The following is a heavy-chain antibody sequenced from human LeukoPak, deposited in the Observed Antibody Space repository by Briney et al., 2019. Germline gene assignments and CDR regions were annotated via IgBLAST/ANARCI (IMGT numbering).Heavy chain of an antibody. CDR2: IIPIFGTT. V-gene: IGHV1-69*05. D-gene: IGHD1-1*01. CDR1: GGTLSTYA. Sequence: GASVKVSCKVSGGTLSTYAISWVRQAPGQGLEWMGTIIPIFGTTNYAQRFQGRATVSMDESTSTAYMELSSLRSEDTAVYYWAREGETVVGTPRLRTTQSFGYWGQGTLVTVSS. CDR3: AREGETVVGTPRLRTTQSFGY. J-gene: IGHJ4*02.